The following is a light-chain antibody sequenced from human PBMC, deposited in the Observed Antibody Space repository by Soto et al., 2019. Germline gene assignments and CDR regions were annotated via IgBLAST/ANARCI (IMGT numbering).Light chain of an antibody. V-gene: IGKV1-5*01. Sequence: DIQMTQSPSTLSASVGETVTITCRASQSVSTWLSWYQQTPGKAPKLLMYDASTLESGAPARFSGSGSGTEFTLTISSLQPDDFATYYCQHYNSYSEAFGQGTKVDIK. CDR3: QHYNSYSEA. CDR1: QSVSTW. J-gene: IGKJ1*01. CDR2: DAS.